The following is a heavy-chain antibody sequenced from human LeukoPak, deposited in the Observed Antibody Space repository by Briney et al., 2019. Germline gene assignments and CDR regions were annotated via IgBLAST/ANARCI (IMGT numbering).Heavy chain of an antibody. CDR2: INPNSGGA. V-gene: IGHV1-2*02. J-gene: IGHJ4*02. CDR1: GYTFTDYY. D-gene: IGHD1-26*01. Sequence: ASVKVSCKASGYTFTDYYKHWVRQAPGQGLEGMGWINPNSGGANFAQKFQGRVTMTRDTSISTAYMELSRLRSDDTAVYYCARDQGATTFGFDYWGQGTLVTVSS. CDR3: ARDQGATTFGFDY.